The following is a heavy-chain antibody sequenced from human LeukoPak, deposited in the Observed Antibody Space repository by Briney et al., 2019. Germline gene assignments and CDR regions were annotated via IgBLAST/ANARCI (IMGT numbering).Heavy chain of an antibody. CDR3: VRWCSTTSCYNNYGMDV. D-gene: IGHD2-2*02. J-gene: IGHJ6*02. V-gene: IGHV4-59*08. Sequence: SETLSLTCTVSGGSITGYYWSWIRQPPGKGPEWIAYVYFTGRTLYNPSLESRVTISVDTSKTQFSLRLTSVTAADTAVYYCVRWCSTTSCYNNYGMDVWGQGITVTVSS. CDR1: GGSITGYY. CDR2: VYFTGRT.